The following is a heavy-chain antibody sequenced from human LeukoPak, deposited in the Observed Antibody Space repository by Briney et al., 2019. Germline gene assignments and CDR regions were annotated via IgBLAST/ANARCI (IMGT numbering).Heavy chain of an antibody. CDR2: INQDGSEK. V-gene: IGHV3-7*01. CDR1: GFTFRSYW. J-gene: IGHJ4*02. D-gene: IGHD4-17*01. CDR3: ARLPSTVKIDY. Sequence: GGSLRLSCAASGFTFRSYWMSWVRQAPGKGLEWVANINQDGSEKYYVGSVKGRFTISRDNAKNSLYLQMDSLRAEDTAVYYCARLPSTVKIDYWGQGTLVTVSS.